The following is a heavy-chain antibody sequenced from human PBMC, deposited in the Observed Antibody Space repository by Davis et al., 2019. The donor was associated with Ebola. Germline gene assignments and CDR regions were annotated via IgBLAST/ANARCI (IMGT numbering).Heavy chain of an antibody. CDR3: ARARSGWDEIDAFDI. CDR1: GGSISSSSYY. CDR2: IYYSGST. J-gene: IGHJ3*02. D-gene: IGHD6-19*01. Sequence: MPSETLSLTCTVSGGSISSSSYYWSWIRQPPGKGLEWIGYIYYSGSTNYNPSLKSRVTISVDTSKNQFSLKLSSVTAADTAVYYCARARSGWDEIDAFDIWGQGTMVTVSS. V-gene: IGHV4-61*05.